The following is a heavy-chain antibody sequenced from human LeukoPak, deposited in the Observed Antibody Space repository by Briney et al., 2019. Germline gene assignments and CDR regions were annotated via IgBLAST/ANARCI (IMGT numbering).Heavy chain of an antibody. CDR1: GGSFSGYY. Sequence: SETLSLTCAVYGGSFSGYYWSWIRQPPGKGLEWIGEINHSGSTNYSPSLKSRVTISLDTSRNQFSLKLNSVTAAGTPVYYCAKSNGYGLIDIWGQGTMVTVSS. CDR3: AKSNGYGLIDI. D-gene: IGHD3-22*01. J-gene: IGHJ3*02. V-gene: IGHV4-34*01. CDR2: INHSGST.